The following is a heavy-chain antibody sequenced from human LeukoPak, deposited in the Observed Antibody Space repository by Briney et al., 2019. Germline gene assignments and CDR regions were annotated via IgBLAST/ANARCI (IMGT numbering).Heavy chain of an antibody. Sequence: GGSLRLSCAASGFTVSTNYMSWVRQAPGKGLEWVSVIYSDGWTYYADSVKGRFTISRDNSKNTLYLQMNSLRAEDTAVYYCARDSGRFDVFDIWGQGTMVTVSS. J-gene: IGHJ3*02. D-gene: IGHD3-10*01. CDR1: GFTVSTNY. V-gene: IGHV3-53*01. CDR2: IYSDGWT. CDR3: ARDSGRFDVFDI.